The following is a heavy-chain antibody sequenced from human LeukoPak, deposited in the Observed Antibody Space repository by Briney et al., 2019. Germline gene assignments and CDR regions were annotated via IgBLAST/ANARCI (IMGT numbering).Heavy chain of an antibody. J-gene: IGHJ4*02. D-gene: IGHD3-22*01. V-gene: IGHV3-30*04. CDR2: ISYDGSNK. Sequence: GRSLRLSCAASGFTFSSYAMHWVRQAPGKGLEWVAVISYDGSNKYYADSVKGRFTISRDNSKNTLYLQMNSLKTEDTAVYYCTTGYYYDSSGYYRIFDYWGQGTLVTVSS. CDR3: TTGYYYDSSGYYRIFDY. CDR1: GFTFSSYA.